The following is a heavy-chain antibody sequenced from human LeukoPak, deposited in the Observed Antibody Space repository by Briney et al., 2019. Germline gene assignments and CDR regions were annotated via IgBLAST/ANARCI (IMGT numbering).Heavy chain of an antibody. CDR3: ARDFFRWVVAATPY. V-gene: IGHV3-30*03. J-gene: IGHJ4*02. D-gene: IGHD2-15*01. CDR2: ISYDGSNK. Sequence: GGSLRLSCAASGFTFSSYGMHWVRQAPGKGLEWVAVISYDGSNKYYADSVKGRFTISRDNSKNTLYLQMNSLRAEDTAVYYCARDFFRWVVAATPYWGQGTLVTVSS. CDR1: GFTFSSYG.